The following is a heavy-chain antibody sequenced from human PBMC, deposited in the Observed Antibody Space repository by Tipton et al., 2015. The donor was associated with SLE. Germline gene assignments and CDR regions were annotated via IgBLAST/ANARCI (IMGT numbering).Heavy chain of an antibody. J-gene: IGHJ4*02. D-gene: IGHD6-19*01. CDR2: ISAYNGNT. Sequence: QSGPEVKKPGASVKVSCKASGYTFTSYGINWVRQAPGQGLEWMGWISAYNGNTNYAQKLQGRVTMTTDTSTSTAYMELRSLRSDDTAVYYCARDQRTVAGRGYFDYWGQGTLVTVST. CDR3: ARDQRTVAGRGYFDY. CDR1: GYTFTSYG. V-gene: IGHV1-18*01.